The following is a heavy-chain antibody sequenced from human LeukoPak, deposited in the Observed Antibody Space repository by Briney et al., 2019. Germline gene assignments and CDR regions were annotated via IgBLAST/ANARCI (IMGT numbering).Heavy chain of an antibody. CDR3: AKGGTVAGGYYFDY. J-gene: IGHJ4*02. Sequence: GGSLRLSCAASGFTFSSYAMSWVRQAPGKGLEWVSTISGGGGSTYYADSVKGRFTISRDNSKNTLYLQMNSLRAEDTAVYYCAKGGTVAGGYYFDYWGQGTLVTVSS. CDR1: GFTFSSYA. CDR2: ISGGGGST. V-gene: IGHV3-23*01. D-gene: IGHD6-19*01.